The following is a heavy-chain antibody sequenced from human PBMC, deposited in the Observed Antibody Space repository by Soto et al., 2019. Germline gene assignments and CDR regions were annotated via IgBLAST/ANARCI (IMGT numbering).Heavy chain of an antibody. J-gene: IGHJ4*02. CDR1: EGTFSSYT. Sequence: QVQLVQSGAEVKKPGSSVKVSCKASEGTFSSYTISWVRQAPGQGLEWMGRIITLLGIATYAQKFQGRVTITADKSTSTAYMELSSLRSEDTAVYYCARTQRRDHYDSGGYNDYWGQGTLVTVSS. CDR2: IITLLGIA. D-gene: IGHD3-22*01. V-gene: IGHV1-69*02. CDR3: ARTQRRDHYDSGGYNDY.